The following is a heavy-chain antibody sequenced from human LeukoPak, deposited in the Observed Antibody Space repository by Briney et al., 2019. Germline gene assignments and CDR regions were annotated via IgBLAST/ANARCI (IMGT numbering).Heavy chain of an antibody. Sequence: GGSLRLSCAASGFTFSSYAMSWVRQAPGKGLEWVSGISGSGDNTYYADSVKGRFTISRDNSKNTLYVQVNSLGTENTAAYYCAKGSYYDSSGSFYFDYWGQGTLVTVSS. J-gene: IGHJ4*02. CDR1: GFTFSSYA. CDR2: ISGSGDNT. V-gene: IGHV3-23*01. D-gene: IGHD3-22*01. CDR3: AKGSYYDSSGSFYFDY.